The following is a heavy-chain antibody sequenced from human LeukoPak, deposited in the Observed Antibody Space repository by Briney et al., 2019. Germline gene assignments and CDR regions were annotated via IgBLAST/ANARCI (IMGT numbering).Heavy chain of an antibody. D-gene: IGHD1-26*01. CDR2: IYYSGST. V-gene: IGHV4-59*01. Sequence: SETLSLTCTVSGGSICSYYWSWIRQPPGKGLEWIGYIYYSGSTNYNPSLKSRVTISVDTSKNQFSLKLSSVTAADTAVYYCARSGANLYYYYMDVWGKGTTVTISS. CDR1: GGSICSYY. J-gene: IGHJ6*03. CDR3: ARSGANLYYYYMDV.